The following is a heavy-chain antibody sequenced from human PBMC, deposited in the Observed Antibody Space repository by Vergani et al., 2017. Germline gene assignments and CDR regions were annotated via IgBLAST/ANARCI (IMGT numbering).Heavy chain of an antibody. V-gene: IGHV4-34*01. Sequence: QVQLQQWGAGLLKPSETLSLTCAVYGGSFSGYYWSWIRQPPGKGLEWIGEINHSGSTNYNPSLKSRVTISIDTSKNQFCLKLSSVTAADTAVYYCARVGLDGSGSYSMDVWGQGTTVTVSS. CDR3: ARVGLDGSGSYSMDV. D-gene: IGHD3-10*01. CDR2: INHSGST. CDR1: GGSFSGYY. J-gene: IGHJ6*02.